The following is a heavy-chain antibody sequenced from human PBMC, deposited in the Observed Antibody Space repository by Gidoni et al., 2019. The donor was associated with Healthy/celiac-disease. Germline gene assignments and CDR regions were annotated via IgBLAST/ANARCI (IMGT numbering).Heavy chain of an antibody. CDR2: INPSGGST. CDR3: ARKVLTTRDYYYGMDV. D-gene: IGHD4-17*01. J-gene: IGHJ6*02. V-gene: IGHV1-46*01. Sequence: QVQLVQSGAEVKKPGASVKVSCKASGYTFTSYYMHWVRQAPGQGLEWMGIINPSGGSTSYAQKFQGRVTMTRDTSTSTVYMELSSLRSEDTAVYYCARKVLTTRDYYYGMDVWGQGTTVTVSS. CDR1: GYTFTSYY.